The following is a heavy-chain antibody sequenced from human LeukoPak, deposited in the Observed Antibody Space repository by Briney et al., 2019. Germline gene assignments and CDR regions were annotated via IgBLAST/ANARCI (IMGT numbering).Heavy chain of an antibody. V-gene: IGHV4-4*02. CDR1: GGSISSTNW. CDR2: VHLSGRT. CDR3: AREGGPYRPLDY. Sequence: SETLSLTCSVSGGSISSTNWWTWVRQPPGEGLEWIGEVHLSGRTNYNPSLESRVTMSVDMSENHISLKLTSVTAADTAVYYCAREGGPYRPLDYSGQGTLVTVSS. J-gene: IGHJ4*02.